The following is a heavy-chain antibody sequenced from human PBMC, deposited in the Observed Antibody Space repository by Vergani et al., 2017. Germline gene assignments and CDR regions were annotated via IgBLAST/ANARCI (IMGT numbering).Heavy chain of an antibody. D-gene: IGHD3-22*01. CDR2: ISYDGSNK. Sequence: QVQLVESGGGVVQPGRSLRLSCAASGFTFSSYAMHWVRQAPGKGLEWVAVISYDGSNKYYADSVKGRFTISRDNSKNTLYLQMNSLRAEDTAVYYCAKEAENDSYGMDVWGQGTTVTVSS. V-gene: IGHV3-30*01. CDR1: GFTFSSYA. CDR3: AKEAENDSYGMDV. J-gene: IGHJ6*02.